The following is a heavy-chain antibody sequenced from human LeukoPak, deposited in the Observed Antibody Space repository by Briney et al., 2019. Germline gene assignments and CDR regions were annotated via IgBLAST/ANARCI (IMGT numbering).Heavy chain of an antibody. CDR2: ISGSAGST. Sequence: GGTLRLSCAASGFTFSSYAMSWLRRAPGKGLEWVSIISGSAGSTYYADSVKGRFTISRDNSKNTLYLQMNSVRAEDTAVYYCAKDSTTVTTPFDYWGQGTLVTVSS. CDR1: GFTFSSYA. CDR3: AKDSTTVTTPFDY. V-gene: IGHV3-23*01. D-gene: IGHD4-17*01. J-gene: IGHJ4*02.